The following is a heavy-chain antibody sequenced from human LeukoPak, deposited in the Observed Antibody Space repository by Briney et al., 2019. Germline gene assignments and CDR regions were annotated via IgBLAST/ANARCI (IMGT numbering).Heavy chain of an antibody. CDR3: ARLDYGSGSRFDY. D-gene: IGHD3-10*01. CDR1: GGTFSSYA. CDR2: IIPIFGTA. J-gene: IGHJ4*02. V-gene: IGHV1-69*13. Sequence: SVKVSCKASGGTFSSYAISWVRQAPGQGLEWMGGIIPIFGTANYAQKFQGRVTITSDESTSTAYMELSSLRSEDTAVYYCARLDYGSGSRFDYWGQGTLVTVSS.